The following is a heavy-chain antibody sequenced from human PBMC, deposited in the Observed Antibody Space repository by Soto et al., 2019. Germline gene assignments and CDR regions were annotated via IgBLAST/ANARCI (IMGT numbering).Heavy chain of an antibody. CDR1: GYTFTDYY. V-gene: IGHV1-2*02. J-gene: IGHJ4*02. CDR3: ARDPIGGGAPYYFDY. CDR2: INPNSGGA. Sequence: ASVKVSFKASGYTFTDYYMYWLRQAPGQGPEWMGGINPNSGGAIYAQKFQGRVTMTRDTSISTAYMELSRLTSDDTAVYYCARDPIGGGAPYYFDYWGQGTLVTVSS. D-gene: IGHD3-16*01.